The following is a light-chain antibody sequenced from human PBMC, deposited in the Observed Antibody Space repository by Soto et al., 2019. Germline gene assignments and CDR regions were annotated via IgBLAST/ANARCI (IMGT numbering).Light chain of an antibody. V-gene: IGKV3-20*01. CDR2: GAS. J-gene: IGKJ5*01. Sequence: EIVLTQSPGTLSLSPGERATLSCRASQSVSNNYLAWYQQKPGQAPRRLIYGASSRATGVPDRFSGTGSGTEFTLTISSLKSEDYAVYYCQKYKSWPPITFGQGTRLENK. CDR1: QSVSNNY. CDR3: QKYKSWPPIT.